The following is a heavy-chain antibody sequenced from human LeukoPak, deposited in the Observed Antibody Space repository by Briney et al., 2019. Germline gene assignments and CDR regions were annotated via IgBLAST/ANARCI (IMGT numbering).Heavy chain of an antibody. Sequence: SVKVSCKASGGTFSSYAISRVRQAPGQGLEWMGGIIPIFGTANYAQKFQGRVTITADESTSTAYMELSSLRSEDTAVYYCASCPGPCYYYHGMDVWGQGTTVTVSS. CDR3: ASCPGPCYYYHGMDV. J-gene: IGHJ6*02. V-gene: IGHV1-69*01. CDR1: GGTFSSYA. CDR2: IIPIFGTA.